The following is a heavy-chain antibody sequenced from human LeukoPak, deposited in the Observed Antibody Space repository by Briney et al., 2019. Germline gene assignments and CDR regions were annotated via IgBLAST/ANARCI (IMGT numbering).Heavy chain of an antibody. V-gene: IGHV1-18*01. D-gene: IGHD5-18*01. CDR1: GYTFTSSG. CDR2: ISAYNGNT. CDR3: ASNSYGYQMRAT. Sequence: ASVKVSCKASGYTFTSSGISWVRQAPGQGLEWIGWISAYNGNTNYAQKLQGRVTMTTDTSTSTAYMELRSLRSDDTAVYYCASNSYGYQMRATWGQGTLVTVSS. J-gene: IGHJ5*02.